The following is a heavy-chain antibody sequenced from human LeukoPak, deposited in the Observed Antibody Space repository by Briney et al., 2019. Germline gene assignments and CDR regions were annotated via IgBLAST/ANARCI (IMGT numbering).Heavy chain of an antibody. CDR3: ASSIMITFGGAGDY. CDR2: ISSSGSTI. V-gene: IGHV3-11*04. CDR1: GFTFSSYW. J-gene: IGHJ4*02. Sequence: GGSLRLSCAASGFTFSSYWMSWIRQAPGKGLEWVSYISSSGSTIYYADSVKGRFTISRDNAKNSLYLQMNSLRAEDTAVYYCASSIMITFGGAGDYWGQGTLVTVSS. D-gene: IGHD3-16*01.